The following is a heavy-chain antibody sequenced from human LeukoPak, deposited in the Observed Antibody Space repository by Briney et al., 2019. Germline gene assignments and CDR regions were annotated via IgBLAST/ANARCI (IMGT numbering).Heavy chain of an antibody. CDR3: AKDGSGYDYVYYYSMDV. Sequence: SETLSLTCTVSGGSTSRYYRSWIRQPPGRGLEWIGYIYYSGSTNYNPSLKSRVTISVDTSKNQFSLKLSSVTAADTAVYYGAKDGSGYDYVYYYSMDVWGQEATLTASS. J-gene: IGHJ6*02. D-gene: IGHD5-18*01. V-gene: IGHV4-59*01. CDR2: IYYSGST. CDR1: GGSTSRYY.